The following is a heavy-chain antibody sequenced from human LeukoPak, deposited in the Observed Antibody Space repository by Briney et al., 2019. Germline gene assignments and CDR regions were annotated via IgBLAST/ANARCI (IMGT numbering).Heavy chain of an antibody. V-gene: IGHV5-51*01. CDR2: IYPGDSDT. J-gene: IGHJ4*02. CDR3: ARLSYYYDSSGYTHYFDY. D-gene: IGHD3-22*01. Sequence: GESLKISCKGSGYSFTSYWIGWVRQMPGKGLEWMGIIYPGDSDTRYSPSLQGQVTISADKSISTAYLQWSSLKASDTAMYYCARLSYYYDSSGYTHYFDYWGQGTLVTVSS. CDR1: GYSFTSYW.